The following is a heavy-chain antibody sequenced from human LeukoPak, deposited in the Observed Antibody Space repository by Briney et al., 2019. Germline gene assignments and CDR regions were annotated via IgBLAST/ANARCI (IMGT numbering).Heavy chain of an antibody. CDR1: GYTFTSYG. CDR3: ARSEIDGDYGGLYFDY. J-gene: IGHJ4*02. V-gene: IGHV1-18*01. CDR2: ISAYNGNT. Sequence: ASVKVSCKASGYTFTSYGISWVRQAPGQGLEWMGWISAYNGNTNYAQKLQGRVTMTTDTSTSTAYMELRSLRSDDTAVYYCARSEIDGDYGGLYFDYWGQGTLVTVSS. D-gene: IGHD4-17*01.